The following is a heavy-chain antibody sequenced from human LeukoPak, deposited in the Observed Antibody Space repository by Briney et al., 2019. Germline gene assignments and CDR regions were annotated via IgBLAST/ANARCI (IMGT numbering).Heavy chain of an antibody. V-gene: IGHV3-74*01. CDR3: ARSRRITISEDYMDV. D-gene: IGHD3-9*01. CDR2: INSDGSST. CDR1: GFTFSSYW. Sequence: GGSLRLSCAASGFTFSSYWMHWVRQAPGKWLVWVSRINSDGSSTSYADSVKGRFTISRENAKNSLYLQMNSLRAGDTAVYYCARSRRITISEDYMDVWGKGTTVTISS. J-gene: IGHJ6*03.